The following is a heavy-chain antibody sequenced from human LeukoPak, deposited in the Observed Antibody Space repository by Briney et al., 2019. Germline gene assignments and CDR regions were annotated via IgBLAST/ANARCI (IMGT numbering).Heavy chain of an antibody. J-gene: IGHJ5*02. CDR1: GYTFTIYG. Sequence: GASVKVSCKASGYTFTIYGMSWVRQAPGQRLEWMGWISGFTGATNYAQKFQGRLSMTIDTSTNTTYMDLRTVTSDDTAIYYCARALPGAATAHNWFDPWGQGILVTVSS. CDR2: ISGFTGAT. D-gene: IGHD1-26*01. CDR3: ARALPGAATAHNWFDP. V-gene: IGHV1-18*01.